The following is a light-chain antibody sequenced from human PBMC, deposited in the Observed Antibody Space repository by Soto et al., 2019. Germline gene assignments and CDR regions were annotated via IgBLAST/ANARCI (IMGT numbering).Light chain of an antibody. CDR3: SSYTISDTYI. Sequence: QSALTQPASVSGSPGQWITISCTGTSRDVGSYNLVSWYQLHPGKAPKLMIYEVSNRPSGVSTRFSGSKSGNTASLTISGLQAEDEGDYYCSSYTISDTYIFGTGTKV. V-gene: IGLV2-14*02. CDR2: EVS. J-gene: IGLJ1*01. CDR1: SRDVGSYNL.